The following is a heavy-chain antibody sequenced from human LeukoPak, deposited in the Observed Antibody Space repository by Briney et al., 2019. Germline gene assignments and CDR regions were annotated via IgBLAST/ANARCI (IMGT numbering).Heavy chain of an antibody. V-gene: IGHV3-64*02. Sequence: GGSLRLSCAGSGFMFSDYTMHWVRQAPGKGLEYVSAVTVNARSKYHADSVRGRFTISRDNSKDTLYLQMGSLRPEDTAVYYCARGPSSSFYMDVWGKGTTVTISS. J-gene: IGHJ6*03. CDR1: GFMFSDYT. CDR2: VTVNARSK. CDR3: ARGPSSSFYMDV.